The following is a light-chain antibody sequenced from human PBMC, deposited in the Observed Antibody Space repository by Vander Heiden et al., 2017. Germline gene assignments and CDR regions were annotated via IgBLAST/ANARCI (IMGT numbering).Light chain of an antibody. CDR3: QVWDSSSDHWV. V-gene: IGLV3-21*03. Sequence: SSVLTPPPSVSVAPGKTARITCGGNNIGSKSVHWYQQKPGQAPVLVVYDDSDRPSGIPERFSGSNSGNTATLTISRVEAGDEADYYGQVWDSSSDHWVFGGGTKLTGL. CDR2: DDS. J-gene: IGLJ3*02. CDR1: NIGSKS.